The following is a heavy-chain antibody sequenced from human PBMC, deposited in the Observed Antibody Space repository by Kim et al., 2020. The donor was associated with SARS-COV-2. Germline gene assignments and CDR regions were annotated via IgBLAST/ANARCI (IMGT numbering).Heavy chain of an antibody. Sequence: SVKVSCKASGGTFSSYAISWVRQAPGQGLEWMGRIIPILGIANYAQKFQGRVTITADKSTSTAYMELGSLRSEDTAVYYCARGGVEYSSSMPQYRWFDPWGQGTLVTVSS. V-gene: IGHV1-69*04. CDR1: GGTFSSYA. J-gene: IGHJ5*02. CDR3: ARGGVEYSSSMPQYRWFDP. D-gene: IGHD6-6*01. CDR2: IIPILGIA.